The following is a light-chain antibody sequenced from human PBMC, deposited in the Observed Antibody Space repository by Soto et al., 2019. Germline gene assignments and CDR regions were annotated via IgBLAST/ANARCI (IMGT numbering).Light chain of an antibody. J-gene: IGLJ2*01. Sequence: QLVLTQPPSASGTPGQRVTISCSGSSSNIGSNIVNWYQQVPGKAPQLLIYTNNQRPSGVPDRFSGSKSGTSASLAISGLQSEDEADYYCAAWDDSLNGVVFGGGTKLTVL. V-gene: IGLV1-44*01. CDR2: TNN. CDR3: AAWDDSLNGVV. CDR1: SSNIGSNI.